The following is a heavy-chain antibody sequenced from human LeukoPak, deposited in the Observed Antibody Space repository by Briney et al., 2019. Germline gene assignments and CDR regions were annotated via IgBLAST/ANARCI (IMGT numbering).Heavy chain of an antibody. J-gene: IGHJ3*02. CDR2: ISAYNGNT. V-gene: IGHV1-18*01. CDR3: ARAKSGYSSSWGDAFDI. Sequence: ASVKVFCKASGYTFTSYGISWVRQAPGQGLEWMGWISAYNGNTNYAQKLQGRVTMTTDTSTSTAYMELRSLRSDDTAVYYCARAKSGYSSSWGDAFDIWGQGTMVTVSS. CDR1: GYTFTSYG. D-gene: IGHD6-13*01.